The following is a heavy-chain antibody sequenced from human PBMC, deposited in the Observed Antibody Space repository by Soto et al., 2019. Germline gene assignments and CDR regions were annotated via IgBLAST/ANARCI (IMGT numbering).Heavy chain of an antibody. V-gene: IGHV3-66*01. D-gene: IGHD3-22*01. CDR2: IYSGGST. J-gene: IGHJ4*02. Sequence: GGSLRRSGVVSALTLSWNYMWWVRQAPGEGLEWVSVIYSGGSTFYAVSVKGRFTISRDNSKNTLYLQMDSLRAEDTAVYYCARGKPRSDRYDSSGYYPQVFDYWGQGTLVTVSS. CDR1: ALTLSWNY. CDR3: ARGKPRSDRYDSSGYYPQVFDY.